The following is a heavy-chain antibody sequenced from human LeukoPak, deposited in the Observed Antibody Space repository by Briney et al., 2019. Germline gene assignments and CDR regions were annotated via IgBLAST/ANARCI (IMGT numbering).Heavy chain of an antibody. J-gene: IGHJ4*02. Sequence: SETLSLTCTVSGGSISSSSYYWGWIRQPPGKGLEWIGSIYYSGSTYYNPSLKSRVTISVDTSKNQFSLKLSSVTAADTAVYYCARGTTVLSGYWGQGTLVTVSS. D-gene: IGHD4-11*01. CDR3: ARGTTVLSGY. V-gene: IGHV4-39*07. CDR1: GGSISSSSYY. CDR2: IYYSGST.